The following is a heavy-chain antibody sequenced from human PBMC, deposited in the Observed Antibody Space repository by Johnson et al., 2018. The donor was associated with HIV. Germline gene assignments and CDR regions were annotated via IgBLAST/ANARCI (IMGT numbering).Heavy chain of an antibody. CDR1: GFTFSSYA. CDR2: ISGSGGST. J-gene: IGHJ3*02. V-gene: IGHV3-23*04. CDR3: ASGGWLEGAVDI. D-gene: IGHD6-19*01. Sequence: VQLVESGGGVVQPGGSLRLSCAASGFTFSSYAMSWVRQAPGKGLEWVSAISGSGGSTYYADYVKGRFTISRDNSKNTLYLQMNSLRAEDRAVYYCASGGWLEGAVDIWGQGTMVTVSS.